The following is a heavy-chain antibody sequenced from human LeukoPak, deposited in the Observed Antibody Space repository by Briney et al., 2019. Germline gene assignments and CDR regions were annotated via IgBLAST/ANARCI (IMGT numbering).Heavy chain of an antibody. V-gene: IGHV4-59*01. CDR3: ARGGSGISNAFDI. Sequence: SETLSLTCSVSGGSISNYYWSWIRQPPGKGLDWIGCVYYSGSTNYNPSLQSRVTISVDTSRNQFSLRLSSVTAADTAVYYCARGGSGISNAFDIWGQGTMVTVSS. D-gene: IGHD3-10*01. CDR1: GGSISNYY. CDR2: VYYSGST. J-gene: IGHJ3*02.